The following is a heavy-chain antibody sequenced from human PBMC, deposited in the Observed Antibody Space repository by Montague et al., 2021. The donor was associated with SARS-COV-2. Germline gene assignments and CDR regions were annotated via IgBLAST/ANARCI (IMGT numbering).Heavy chain of an antibody. V-gene: IGHV4-4*07. J-gene: IGHJ4*02. Sequence: SETLSLTCTVSGSISGYYWTWIRQSAGKGLEWIGRISSSGGIDYNASLKSRVTMSLDTSKIQLSLQLSSVTAADTAVYYYAGQDIGYKRRFDYWGQGALVTVSS. CDR2: ISSSGGI. CDR3: AGQDIGYKRRFDY. CDR1: GSISGYY. D-gene: IGHD5-24*01.